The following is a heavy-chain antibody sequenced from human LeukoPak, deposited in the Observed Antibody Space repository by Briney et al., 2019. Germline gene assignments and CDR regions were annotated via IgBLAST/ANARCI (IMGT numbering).Heavy chain of an antibody. J-gene: IGHJ6*02. D-gene: IGHD3-3*01. Sequence: ASVKVSCKASGYTFTSYGISWVRQAPGQGLEWMGWISAYNGNTYYAQKLQGRVTMTTDTSTSTAYMELRSLRSDDTAVYYCARDRGITIFGVVKTNYYYYYGMDVWGQGTTVTVSS. CDR2: ISAYNGNT. CDR3: ARDRGITIFGVVKTNYYYYYGMDV. CDR1: GYTFTSYG. V-gene: IGHV1-18*01.